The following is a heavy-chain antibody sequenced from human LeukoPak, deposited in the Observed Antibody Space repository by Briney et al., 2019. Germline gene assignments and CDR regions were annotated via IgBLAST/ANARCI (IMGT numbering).Heavy chain of an antibody. V-gene: IGHV3-30*18. D-gene: IGHD6-13*01. CDR2: ISYDGSNK. CDR1: GFTFSSYG. CDR3: AEDDRGQQQLAY. Sequence: QSGGSLRLSCAASGFTFSSYGMHWVRQAPGKGLEWVAVISYDGSNKYYADSVKGRFTISRDNSKNTLYLQMNSLRAEDTAVYYCAEDDRGQQQLAYWGQGTLVTVSS. J-gene: IGHJ4*02.